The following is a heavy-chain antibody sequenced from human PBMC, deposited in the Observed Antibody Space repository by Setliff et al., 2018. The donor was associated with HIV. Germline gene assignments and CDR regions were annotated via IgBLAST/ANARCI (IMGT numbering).Heavy chain of an antibody. CDR1: GFTFSSYA. Sequence: PGGSLRLSCASSGFTFSSYAMNWVRQAPGRGLEWVANINQDGNEKNYVDSVKGRFTISRDNAKTSLSLQMNSLTAEDTAVYYCARDPGNGAVDYWGQGTLVTVSS. V-gene: IGHV3-7*01. CDR2: INQDGNEK. J-gene: IGHJ4*02. CDR3: ARDPGNGAVDY.